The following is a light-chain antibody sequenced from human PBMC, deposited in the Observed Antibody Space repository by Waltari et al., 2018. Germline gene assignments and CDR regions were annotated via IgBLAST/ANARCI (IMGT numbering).Light chain of an antibody. Sequence: QSALTQPPSASGSPGQSVTISCTGTNSDIGAYKYVSWYQQHPGRAPKLLIYEVSKWPSGVPDRFSGSKSSNTASLTVSGLQAEDEADYYCSSYAGSDIVLFGGGTKLTVL. J-gene: IGLJ2*01. CDR1: NSDIGAYKY. V-gene: IGLV2-8*01. CDR2: EVS. CDR3: SSYAGSDIVL.